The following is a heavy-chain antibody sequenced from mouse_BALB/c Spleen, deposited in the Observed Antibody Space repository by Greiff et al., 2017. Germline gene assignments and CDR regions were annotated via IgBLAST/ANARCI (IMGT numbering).Heavy chain of an antibody. CDR2: IDPENGNT. CDR3: ARYYYAMDY. J-gene: IGHJ4*01. Sequence: EVQRVESGAELVRPGALVKLSCKASGFNIKDYYMHWVKQRPEQGLEWIGWIDPENGNTIYDPKFQGKASITADTSSNTAYLQLSSLTSEDTAVYYCARYYYAMDYWGQGTSVTVSS. V-gene: IGHV14-1*02. CDR1: GFNIKDYY.